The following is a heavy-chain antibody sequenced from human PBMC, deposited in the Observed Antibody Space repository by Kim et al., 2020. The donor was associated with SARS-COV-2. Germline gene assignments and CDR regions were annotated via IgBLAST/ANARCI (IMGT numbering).Heavy chain of an antibody. D-gene: IGHD3-16*02. CDR1: GGPISIGGYY. Sequence: SETLSLTCTVSGGPISIGGYYWSWIRQHPGKGLEWIGYVYYSGSTYYNPSLKSRVTISVDTSKNQYSLKLTSVTAADTAVYYCARDRRGSIEIDYWGQRTLVTVSS. CDR2: VYYSGST. V-gene: IGHV4-31*03. J-gene: IGHJ4*02. CDR3: ARDRRGSIEIDY.